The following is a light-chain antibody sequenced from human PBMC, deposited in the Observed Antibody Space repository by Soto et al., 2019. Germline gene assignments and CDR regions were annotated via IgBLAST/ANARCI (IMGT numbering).Light chain of an antibody. Sequence: EIVLTQSPGTLSLSPGERATLSCRASQSVSSSFLAWYQQNPGQAPRLLIYGASSRATGIPDRFSGSGSGTDFTLTISRLEPDDFAVYYCQYYGGSPRPFGQGTKLEIK. J-gene: IGKJ2*01. V-gene: IGKV3-20*01. CDR3: QYYGGSPRP. CDR2: GAS. CDR1: QSVSSSF.